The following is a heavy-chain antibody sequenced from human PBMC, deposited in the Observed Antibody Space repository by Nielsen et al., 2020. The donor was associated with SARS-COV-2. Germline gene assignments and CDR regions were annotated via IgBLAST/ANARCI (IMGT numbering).Heavy chain of an antibody. V-gene: IGHV3-74*01. D-gene: IGHD5-12*01. CDR2: INSDGSDT. CDR3: AREPADIVAFDY. CDR1: GFTFSTYW. Sequence: GESLKISCAASGFTFSTYWMHWVRQAPGKGLVWVSRINSDGSDTSYADAVKGRITISRDNSKNTLYLQMNSLRAEDTAVYYCAREPADIVAFDYWGQGTLVTVSS. J-gene: IGHJ4*02.